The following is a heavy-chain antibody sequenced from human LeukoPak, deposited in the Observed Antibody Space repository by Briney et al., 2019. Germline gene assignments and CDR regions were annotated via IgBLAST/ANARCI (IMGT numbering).Heavy chain of an antibody. CDR1: GYSFTSGHY. J-gene: IGHJ4*02. D-gene: IGHD2-2*01. V-gene: IGHV4-38-2*01. CDR2: IYHTGSA. CDR3: ARYCTSTTCILRGFDY. Sequence: SETLSLTCSVSGYSFTSGHYWGWIRQPPGKGLEWIANIYHTGSAHYNPSLKSRVTISVDTSKNQFSLKLSSVTAADTAVYYCARYCTSTTCILRGFDYWGQGTLVAVSS.